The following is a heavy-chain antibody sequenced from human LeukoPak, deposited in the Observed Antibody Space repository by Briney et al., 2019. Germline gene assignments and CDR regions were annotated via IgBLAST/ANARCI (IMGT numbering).Heavy chain of an antibody. Sequence: SETLSLTCTVSGGSISSYYWSWIRQPAGKGLEWIGRIYTSGSTNYNPSLKSRVTISVDTSKNQFFLKLSSVTDADTDVYYCARGLVATVTTDFAYWGQGTLVTVSS. CDR3: ARGLVATVTTDFAY. CDR2: IYTSGST. D-gene: IGHD4-17*01. V-gene: IGHV4-4*07. CDR1: GGSISSYY. J-gene: IGHJ4*02.